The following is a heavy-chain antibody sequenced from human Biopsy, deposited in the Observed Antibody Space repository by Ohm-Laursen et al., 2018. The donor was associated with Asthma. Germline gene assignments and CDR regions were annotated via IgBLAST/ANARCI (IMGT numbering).Heavy chain of an antibody. J-gene: IGHJ4*02. CDR2: ISYEGSNK. CDR3: AKEVFPGWELRRGPDS. Sequence: SLRLSCTASGFRFSSYAMHWVRQAPSKGLEWVALISYEGSNKHYAESVKGRITISRDNSKNTLYLQMNSLRAEDTAVYFCAKEVFPGWELRRGPDSWGQGTLVTVSS. D-gene: IGHD1-26*01. CDR1: GFRFSSYA. V-gene: IGHV3-30*18.